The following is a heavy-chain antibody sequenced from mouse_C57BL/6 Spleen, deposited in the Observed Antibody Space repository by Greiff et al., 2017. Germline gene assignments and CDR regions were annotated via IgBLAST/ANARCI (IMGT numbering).Heavy chain of an antibody. D-gene: IGHD4-1*01. CDR2: FYPGSGSI. Sequence: QVQLKESGAELVKPGASVKLSCKASGYTFTEYTIHWVKQRSGQGLEWIGWFYPGSGSIKYNENFKDKATLTADKSSSTVYMELSRLTSEDSAVYFCARHEDRTGYFDYWGQGTTLTVSS. CDR1: GYTFTEYT. J-gene: IGHJ2*01. V-gene: IGHV1-62-2*01. CDR3: ARHEDRTGYFDY.